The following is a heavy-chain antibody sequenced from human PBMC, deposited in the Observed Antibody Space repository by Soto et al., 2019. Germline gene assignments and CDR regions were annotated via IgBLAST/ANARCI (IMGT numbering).Heavy chain of an antibody. Sequence: PSQPPPLTYSDSGGPSSSHSWGWIRMHPGKGLEWIGYIRDSGDTSYNPSLNSRVTMSLDTSKKEFSLKLTSVTAADTAVYYCVRQGFGALHGLVDVWGEGTTVTVSS. V-gene: IGHV4-59*08. CDR2: IRDSGDT. CDR1: GGPSSSHS. D-gene: IGHD3-10*01. CDR3: VRQGFGALHGLVDV. J-gene: IGHJ6*01.